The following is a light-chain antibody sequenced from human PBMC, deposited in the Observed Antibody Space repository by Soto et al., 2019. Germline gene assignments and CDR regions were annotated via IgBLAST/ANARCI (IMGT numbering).Light chain of an antibody. V-gene: IGKV1-5*03. J-gene: IGKJ1*01. Sequence: DIQMTQSPSTLSGSVGDRVTITCRASQTISSWLAWYQQKPGKAPKLLIYKASTLKSGVPSRFSGSGTGTEFTLTISSPQPDDFATYYCQHYNSYSEACGQGTKVELK. CDR1: QTISSW. CDR3: QHYNSYSEA. CDR2: KAS.